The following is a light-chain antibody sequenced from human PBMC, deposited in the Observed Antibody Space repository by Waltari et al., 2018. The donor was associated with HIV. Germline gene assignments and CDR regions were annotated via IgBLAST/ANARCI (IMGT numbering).Light chain of an antibody. V-gene: IGLV2-8*01. CDR1: SDDIGGYNY. Sequence: QSALTQPPSASGSLGQSVTISCSGTSDDIGGYNYVFWYQQYPAKAPKLLIYEVNKRPSGVPDRFSGSKSLNTASLTVSGLQAEDEAYYFCSSFAGSNTVVFGGGTKLTVL. CDR3: SSFAGSNTVV. J-gene: IGLJ2*01. CDR2: EVN.